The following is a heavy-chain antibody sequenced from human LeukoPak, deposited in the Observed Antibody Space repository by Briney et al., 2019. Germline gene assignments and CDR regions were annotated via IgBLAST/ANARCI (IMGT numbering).Heavy chain of an antibody. Sequence: PSETLSLTCAVFGGSFSDYYWSWIRQPPGKGLEWIGEINHSGITKYNPSLKSRVTISADTSKNQFSLKLSSVAAADTSVYYCASDTVAGTGWGQGTLVTVSS. CDR2: INHSGIT. CDR3: ASDTVAGTG. J-gene: IGHJ4*02. D-gene: IGHD6-19*01. CDR1: GGSFSDYY. V-gene: IGHV4-34*01.